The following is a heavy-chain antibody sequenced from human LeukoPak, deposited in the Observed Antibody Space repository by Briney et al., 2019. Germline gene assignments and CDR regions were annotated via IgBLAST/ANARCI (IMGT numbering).Heavy chain of an antibody. Sequence: PGASLKISCKGSGFIFTNYWIAWVRQLPGKGLELMGAINPGGSHIRYSPSFQGQVTISTDKSISTAYLQWSSLKASDTAIYYCARKNPTALRNNWFDPWGQGTLVTVSS. CDR3: ARKNPTALRNNWFDP. CDR1: GFIFTNYW. D-gene: IGHD5-18*01. V-gene: IGHV5-51*01. CDR2: INPGGSHI. J-gene: IGHJ5*02.